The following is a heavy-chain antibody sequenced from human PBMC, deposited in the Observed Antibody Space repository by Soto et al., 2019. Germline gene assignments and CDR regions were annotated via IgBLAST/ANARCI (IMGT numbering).Heavy chain of an antibody. CDR3: AKRNRYYFES. J-gene: IGHJ4*02. V-gene: IGHV3-23*01. CDR2: ISGGGGTP. CDR1: GFTFSVFA. Sequence: PGGSLRLSCAASGFTFSVFAMSWVRQAPGKGLEWVSTISGGGGTPFYADSVKGRFTISRDNSQNTLHLQMTTLRAEDTAVYFCAKRNRYYFESWGQGSLVTVSS.